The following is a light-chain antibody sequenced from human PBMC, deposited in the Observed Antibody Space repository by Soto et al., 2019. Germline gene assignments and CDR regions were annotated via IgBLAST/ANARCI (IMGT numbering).Light chain of an antibody. J-gene: IGKJ4*01. Sequence: EIVLTQSPGTLSLSPGERATLSCRASQSISSSYFAWYQQKPGQAPRLLIYGASSRATGIPDRFSGGGSGTDFPLTISRLEPEDIAVYYCQQYGSSPQTFGGGTKVQIK. V-gene: IGKV3-20*01. CDR2: GAS. CDR3: QQYGSSPQT. CDR1: QSISSSY.